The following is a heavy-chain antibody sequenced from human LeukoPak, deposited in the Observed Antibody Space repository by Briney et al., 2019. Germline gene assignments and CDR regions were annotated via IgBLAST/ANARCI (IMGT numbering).Heavy chain of an antibody. CDR3: ARKELYCSSTSCPYYYYYYGMDV. CDR2: IIPILGIA. D-gene: IGHD2-2*01. CDR1: GGTFSSYA. Sequence: ASVKVSCKASGGTFSSYAISWVRQAPGQGLEWMGRIIPILGIANYAQKFQGRVTITADKSTSTAYMELSSLRSEDTAVYYCARKELYCSSTSCPYYYYYYGMDVWGQGTTVTVSS. V-gene: IGHV1-69*04. J-gene: IGHJ6*02.